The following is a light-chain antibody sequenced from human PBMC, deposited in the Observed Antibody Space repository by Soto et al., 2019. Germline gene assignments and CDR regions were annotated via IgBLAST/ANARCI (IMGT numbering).Light chain of an antibody. Sequence: QSALTQPASVSGSPRQSITISCTGTSSDVGGYNYVSWYQQHPGKAPKLMIYEVSNRPSGVSNRFSGSKSGNTSSLTISGLQAEDVADYYCGSYTSSSAPLYVFGTGTKLTVL. CDR2: EVS. V-gene: IGLV2-14*01. J-gene: IGLJ1*01. CDR1: SSDVGGYNY. CDR3: GSYTSSSAPLYV.